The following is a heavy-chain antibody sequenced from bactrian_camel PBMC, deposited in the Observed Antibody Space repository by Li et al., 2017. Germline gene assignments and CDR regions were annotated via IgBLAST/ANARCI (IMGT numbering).Heavy chain of an antibody. J-gene: IGHJ6*01. CDR1: GYLYSRYC. Sequence: VQLVESGGGSVQAGGSLRLSCAASGYLYSRYCMGWFRQVPGKEREGVGEIDSDGTTRYAESVQGRFTISQDNAKSTLYLTMNSLKPEDTAMYYCAANPFGTGACSLYETVFGYWGQGTQVTVS. CDR3: AANPFGTGACSLYETVFGY. CDR2: IDSDGTT. D-gene: IGHD7*01. V-gene: IGHV3S26*01.